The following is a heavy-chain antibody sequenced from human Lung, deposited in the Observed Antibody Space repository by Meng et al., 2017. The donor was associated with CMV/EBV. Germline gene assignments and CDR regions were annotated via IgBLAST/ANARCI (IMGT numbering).Heavy chain of an antibody. CDR1: GDSITNHNW. J-gene: IGHJ1*01. D-gene: IGHD3-10*01. CDR3: LRRSGGSV. CDR2: IPHRGSS. V-gene: IGHV4-4*02. Sequence: QVQLLASGPAPVKPSETLSLPCAVSGDSITNHNWWAWVRQPPGKGLEWIGEIPHRGSSAYNPSLKSRVSMSIDKSKNQFSLKLTSVTAADTAVYHCLRRSGGSVWGQGTLVTVSS.